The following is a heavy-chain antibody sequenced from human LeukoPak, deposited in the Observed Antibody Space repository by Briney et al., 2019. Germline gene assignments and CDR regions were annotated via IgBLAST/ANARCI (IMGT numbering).Heavy chain of an antibody. V-gene: IGHV3-33*01. CDR2: IWYDGSNK. D-gene: IGHD3-10*01. CDR3: ARGPRGYYFDY. J-gene: IGHJ4*02. CDR1: GFTFSSYG. Sequence: PGGSPRLSCAASGFTFSSYGMHWVRQAPGKGLEWVAVIWYDGSNKYYADSVKGRFTISRDNSKNTLYLQMNSLRAEDTAVYYCARGPRGYYFDYWGQGTLVTVSS.